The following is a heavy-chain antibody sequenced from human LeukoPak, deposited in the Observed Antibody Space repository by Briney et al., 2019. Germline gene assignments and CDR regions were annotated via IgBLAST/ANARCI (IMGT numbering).Heavy chain of an antibody. V-gene: IGHV4-39*01. J-gene: IGHJ4*02. CDR2: IYYSGST. CDR3: ARDITGTIFDY. Sequence: RTSETLSLTCTVSGVSISSSSYYWGWIRQPPGKGLEWIGSIYYSGSTYYNPSLKSRVTISVDTSKNQFSLKLSSVTAADTAVYYCARDITGTIFDYWGQGTLVTVSS. CDR1: GVSISSSSYY. D-gene: IGHD1-20*01.